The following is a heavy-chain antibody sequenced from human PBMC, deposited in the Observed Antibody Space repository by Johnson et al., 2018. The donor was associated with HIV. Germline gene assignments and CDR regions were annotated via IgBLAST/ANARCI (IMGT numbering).Heavy chain of an antibody. D-gene: IGHD2-15*01. V-gene: IGHV3-15*01. J-gene: IGHJ3*02. CDR1: GFTFINAW. CDR2: IKSETDRGTI. CDR3: TRGSWESGPHDSFAI. Sequence: VQLVESGGDLVKPGGSLTLSCAASGFTFINAWMSWVRQAPGKGLEWVGRIKSETDRGTIDYAAPVKGRFTISRDASKNTRDLQMSSMKTEDTAVYYCTRGSWESGPHDSFAIWGQGTLVTVSS.